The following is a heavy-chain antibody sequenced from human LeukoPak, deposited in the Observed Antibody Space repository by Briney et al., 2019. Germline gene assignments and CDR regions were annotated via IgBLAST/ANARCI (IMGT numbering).Heavy chain of an antibody. CDR1: GFTFSSYG. CDR3: ARDSRSGSYLSDRYYFDY. J-gene: IGHJ4*02. CDR2: IYSGGST. D-gene: IGHD3-10*01. V-gene: IGHV3-53*01. Sequence: GGSLRLSCAASGFTFSSYGMSWVRQAPGKGLEWVSVIYSGGSTYYADSVKGRFTISRDNSKNTLYLQMNSLRAEDTAVYYCARDSRSGSYLSDRYYFDYWGQGTLVTVSS.